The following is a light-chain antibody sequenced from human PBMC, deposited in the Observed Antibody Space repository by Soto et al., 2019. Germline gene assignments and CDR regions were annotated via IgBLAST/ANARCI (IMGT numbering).Light chain of an antibody. CDR1: QSVSSSY. J-gene: IGKJ1*01. Sequence: EIVLTQSPGTLSLSPGERATLSCRASQSVSSSYLAWYQQKPVQAPRLLIYGASSRATGIPDRFSGSGSGTDFTLTISRLEPEDFALYYCQQSGSSPRTFGQGTKVEIK. CDR3: QQSGSSPRT. CDR2: GAS. V-gene: IGKV3-20*01.